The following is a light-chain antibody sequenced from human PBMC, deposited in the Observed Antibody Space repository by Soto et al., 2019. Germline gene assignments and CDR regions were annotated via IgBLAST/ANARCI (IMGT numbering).Light chain of an antibody. CDR1: QSISSY. CDR2: AAS. J-gene: IGKJ4*01. CDR3: QQSYSTPT. V-gene: IGKV1-39*01. Sequence: DIQMTQSPSSLSASVGDRVTITCRASQSISSYLNWYQQKPGKAPKLLIYAASSLQSGVPSRFSGSGSGTDFPLTSSSLQPEYFATYYCQQSYSTPTFGGGTKVEIK.